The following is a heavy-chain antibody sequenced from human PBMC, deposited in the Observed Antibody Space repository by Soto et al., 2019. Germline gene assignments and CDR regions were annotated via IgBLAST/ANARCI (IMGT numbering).Heavy chain of an antibody. J-gene: IGHJ4*02. Sequence: QVQLQESGPGLVKPSQTLSLTCTVSGGSISSDSFYWNWIRQLPGEGLEWIGYIYPTGNTYYNPSLKSRVTMSVDTYMIQFSLYLSSVTAADTAVYSCARAEVKRWRTYCSSNSCVYYFDSWGQGTLVTVSS. V-gene: IGHV4-31*03. CDR3: ARAEVKRWRTYCSSNSCVYYFDS. CDR2: IYPTGNT. CDR1: GGSISSDSFY. D-gene: IGHD2-2*01.